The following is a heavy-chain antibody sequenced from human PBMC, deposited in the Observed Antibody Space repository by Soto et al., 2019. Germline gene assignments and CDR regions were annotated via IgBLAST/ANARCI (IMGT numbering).Heavy chain of an antibody. Sequence: ASVKVSCKASGYSSTDYHIHWVRQAPGQGLEWLGRINPKSGGTSTAQKFQGWVTMTTDTSISTASMELTRLTSDDTAIYYCARGDSTDCSNGVCSFFYNHDMDVWGQGTTVTVSS. CDR3: ARGDSTDCSNGVCSFFYNHDMDV. CDR1: GYSSTDYH. V-gene: IGHV1-2*04. J-gene: IGHJ6*02. D-gene: IGHD2-8*01. CDR2: INPKSGGT.